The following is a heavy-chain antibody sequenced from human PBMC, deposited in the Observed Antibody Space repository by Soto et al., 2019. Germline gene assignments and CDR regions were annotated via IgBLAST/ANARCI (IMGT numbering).Heavy chain of an antibody. J-gene: IGHJ5*02. D-gene: IGHD6-19*01. CDR2: ISHDGSIQ. V-gene: IGHV3-30*03. CDR3: AREGGSPSGHWFDP. CDR1: GFSLSNYG. Sequence: QVQLVESGGGVVQPGRSLRLSCVASGFSLSNYGMNWVRQAPGKGLEWVAVISHDGSIQYHTDSVKGRFSISKDNSKNTVSLQMNSLRVEDTAVYYCAREGGSPSGHWFDPWGQGILVTVSS.